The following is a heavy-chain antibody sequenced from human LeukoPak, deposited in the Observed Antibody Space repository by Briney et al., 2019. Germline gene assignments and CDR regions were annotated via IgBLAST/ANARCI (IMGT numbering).Heavy chain of an antibody. CDR2: INHSGST. V-gene: IGHV4-34*01. D-gene: IGHD3-22*01. CDR3: ARYTNYYGSSGPGGGFDY. J-gene: IGHJ4*02. CDR1: GGSFSGYY. Sequence: SETLSLTCAVYGGSFSGYYWSWIRQPPGKGLEWIGEINHSGSTNYNPSLKSRVTISVDTSKNQFSLKLSSVTAADTAVYYCARYTNYYGSSGPGGGFDYWGQGTLVTVSS.